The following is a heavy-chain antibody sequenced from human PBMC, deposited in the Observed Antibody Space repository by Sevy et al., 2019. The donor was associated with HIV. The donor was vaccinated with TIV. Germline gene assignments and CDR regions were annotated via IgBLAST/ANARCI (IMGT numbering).Heavy chain of an antibody. CDR3: ATGIAAAGHSFDY. V-gene: IGHV3-53*01. J-gene: IGHJ4*02. CDR2: IYSDDST. D-gene: IGHD6-13*01. Sequence: GGSLRLSCAASGFTVSSNYMSWVRQAPGEGLGWVSVIYSDDSTYYAGSVKGRFTISRVNSKKTLYLQMNSLSAEDTAVYYCATGIAAAGHSFDYWGQGTLVTVSS. CDR1: GFTVSSNY.